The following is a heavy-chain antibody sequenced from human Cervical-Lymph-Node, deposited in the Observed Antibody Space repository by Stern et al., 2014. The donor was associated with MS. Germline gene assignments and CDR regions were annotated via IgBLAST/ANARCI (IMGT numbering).Heavy chain of an antibody. J-gene: IGHJ6*02. V-gene: IGHV3-21*01. CDR1: GFTFSNHS. CDR3: ARGRDSTKYGMDV. Sequence: EVQLVESGGGLVKPGGSLRLSCAASGFTFSNHSMNWVRQAPGKGLEWGSSISSSSSYIYYADSVKGRFTISRDNAKNSVYLQMTYLRAEDTAVYYCARGRDSTKYGMDVWGQGTTVTVSS. D-gene: IGHD6-13*01. CDR2: ISSSSSYI.